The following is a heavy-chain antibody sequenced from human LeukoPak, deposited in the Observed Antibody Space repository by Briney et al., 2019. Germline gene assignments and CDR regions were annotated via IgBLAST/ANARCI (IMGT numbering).Heavy chain of an antibody. J-gene: IGHJ6*02. CDR3: AKEIWWIQLMENHYYYYGMDV. CDR1: GFTFSSYA. D-gene: IGHD5-18*01. V-gene: IGHV3-23*01. CDR2: ISGSGGST. Sequence: GGSLRLSCAASGFTFSSYAMSWVRQAPGKGLEWVSAISGSGGSTYYADSVKGRFTISRDNSKNTLYLQMNSLRAEDTAVYYCAKEIWWIQLMENHYYYYGMDVWGQGTTVTVSS.